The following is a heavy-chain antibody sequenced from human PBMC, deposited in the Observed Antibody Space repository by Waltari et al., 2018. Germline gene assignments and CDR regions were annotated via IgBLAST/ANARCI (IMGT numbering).Heavy chain of an antibody. CDR3: VTTGVAGFY. CDR2: ISMDGSIV. V-gene: IGHV3-74*01. D-gene: IGHD6-19*01. Sequence: EVQLVESGGGLVQPGGSLRLSCAAYGFTFSHSWMYWVRQSPGKGLVWGSRISMDGSIVNYADSVKGRFTISRDNAKSTLFLQMNSLRVDDTALYYCVTTGVAGFYWGQGTRVTVSS. CDR1: GFTFSHSW. J-gene: IGHJ4*02.